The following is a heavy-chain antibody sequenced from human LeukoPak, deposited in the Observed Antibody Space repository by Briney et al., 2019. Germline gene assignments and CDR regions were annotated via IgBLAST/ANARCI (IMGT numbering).Heavy chain of an antibody. J-gene: IGHJ3*02. Sequence: ASVKVSCKASGYTFTSYAMHWVRQAPGQRLEWMGWINAGNGNTKYSQEFQGRVTITRDTSASTAYMELSSLRSEDMAVYYCARVSVTRGAFDIWGQGTMVTVSS. CDR3: ARVSVTRGAFDI. CDR1: GYTFTSYA. V-gene: IGHV1-3*03. CDR2: INAGNGNT.